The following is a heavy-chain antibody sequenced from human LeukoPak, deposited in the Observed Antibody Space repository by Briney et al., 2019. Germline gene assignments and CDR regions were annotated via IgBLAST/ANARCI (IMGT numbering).Heavy chain of an antibody. J-gene: IGHJ4*02. CDR2: ITYSGRT. D-gene: IGHD6-19*01. V-gene: IGHV4-59*01. Sequence: SSETLSLTCTVSGGSISDYFWSWIRQPPGKGLEWIGFITYSGRTDQNPSLKSRVTISVDASKNQFSLNLTSVTAADTAVYYCVRHTTSGWYQVAYWGQGTLVTVSS. CDR1: GGSISDYF. CDR3: VRHTTSGWYQVAY.